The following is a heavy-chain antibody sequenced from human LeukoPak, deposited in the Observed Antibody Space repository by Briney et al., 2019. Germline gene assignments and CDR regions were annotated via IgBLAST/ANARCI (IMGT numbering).Heavy chain of an antibody. V-gene: IGHV1-8*01. CDR3: ARGRRYYDFWSGYYPDY. D-gene: IGHD3-3*01. CDR2: MNPNSGNT. CDR1: GYTFTSYD. J-gene: IGHJ4*02. Sequence: ASVNVSCKASGYTFTSYDINWVRQATGQGLEWMGWMNPNSGNTGYAQKFQGRVTMTRNTSISTAYMELSSLRSEDTAVYYCARGRRYYDFWSGYYPDYWGQGTLVTVSS.